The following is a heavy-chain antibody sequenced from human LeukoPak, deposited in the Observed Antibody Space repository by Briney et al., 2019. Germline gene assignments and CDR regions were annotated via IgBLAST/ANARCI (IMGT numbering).Heavy chain of an antibody. Sequence: SETLSLTCTISGGSITSYYWSWIRQPPGKGLEWIGYIYYTGSTNSNPSLKSRVTISLDTSKNQFSLNLSSVTAADTAVYYCARRPGGSWYFDLWGRGTLVTVSS. D-gene: IGHD3-16*01. J-gene: IGHJ2*01. CDR1: GGSITSYY. CDR2: IYYTGST. CDR3: ARRPGGSWYFDL. V-gene: IGHV4-59*08.